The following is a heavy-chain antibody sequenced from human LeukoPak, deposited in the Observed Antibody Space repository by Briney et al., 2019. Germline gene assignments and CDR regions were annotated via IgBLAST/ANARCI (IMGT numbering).Heavy chain of an antibody. Sequence: SETLSLTCTVSGGSISSYYWSWIRQPPGKGLEWLGYIYYSGSTNYNPSLKSRVTISVDTSKKQFSLKLSSVTAADTAVYYCARNYGSGSYPYWYYYYGMDVWGQGTTVTVSS. CDR3: ARNYGSGSYPYWYYYYGMDV. CDR2: IYYSGST. CDR1: GGSISSYY. D-gene: IGHD3-10*01. J-gene: IGHJ6*02. V-gene: IGHV4-59*01.